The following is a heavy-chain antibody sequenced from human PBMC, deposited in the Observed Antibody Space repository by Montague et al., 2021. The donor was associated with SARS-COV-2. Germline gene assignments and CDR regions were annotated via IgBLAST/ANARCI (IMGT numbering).Heavy chain of an antibody. Sequence: PALVKPTQTLTLTCTFSGFSLTNSGVGVAWIRQPPGRALEWLAVIYWANDKRYSPSLKSRLTIIKDTSKNQVVLTLTNLDPEDTAIYYCAHTEYYDGDSFYPYSYHYYDFDVWGQGTTVTVSS. V-gene: IGHV2-5*02. CDR2: IYWANDK. J-gene: IGHJ6*02. CDR1: GFSLTNSGVG. D-gene: IGHD2-21*01. CDR3: AHTEYYDGDSFYPYSYHYYDFDV.